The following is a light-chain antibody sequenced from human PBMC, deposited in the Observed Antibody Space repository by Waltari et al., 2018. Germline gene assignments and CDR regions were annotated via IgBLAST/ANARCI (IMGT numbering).Light chain of an antibody. Sequence: EIVMTQSPATLSVSQGERATLSCSASQSVSSNLAWYQQKPGQTPRLLIYEASTRPTGIPARFSGSGSGTEFTLSISSLQSEDFAVYYCQQYNTWPPITFGQGTRLEIK. CDR1: QSVSSN. CDR2: EAS. CDR3: QQYNTWPPIT. V-gene: IGKV3-15*01. J-gene: IGKJ5*01.